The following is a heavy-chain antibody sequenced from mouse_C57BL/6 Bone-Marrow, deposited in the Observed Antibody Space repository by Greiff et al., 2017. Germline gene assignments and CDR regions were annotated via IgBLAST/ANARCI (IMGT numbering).Heavy chain of an antibody. CDR2: IDPENGDT. CDR3: TRIAY. J-gene: IGHJ3*01. V-gene: IGHV14-4*01. CDR1: GFNFKDDY. Sequence: EVQLKESGAELVRPGASVKLSCTASGFNFKDDYMHWVKQRPEQGLEWIGWIDPENGDTEYASKFQGKATITVDTSSNTAYLQLSSLTSEDTAVYYCTRIAYWGQGTLVTVSA.